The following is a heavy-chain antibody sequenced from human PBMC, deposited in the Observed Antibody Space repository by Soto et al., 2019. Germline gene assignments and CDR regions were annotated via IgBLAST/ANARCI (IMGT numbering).Heavy chain of an antibody. CDR3: ARHEGYYGSPAAGLFDY. Sequence: GESLKISCKGSGYSFTSYWISWVRQMPGKGLEWMGIIYRGDSDIRYSPSFQGQVTISADKSISTAYLQWSSLKASDTAMYYCARHEGYYGSPAAGLFDYWGQGTLVTVSS. CDR1: GYSFTSYW. V-gene: IGHV5-51*01. D-gene: IGHD3-10*01. CDR2: IYRGDSDI. J-gene: IGHJ4*02.